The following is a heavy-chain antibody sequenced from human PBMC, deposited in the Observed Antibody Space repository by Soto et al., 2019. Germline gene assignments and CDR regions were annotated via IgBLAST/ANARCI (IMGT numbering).Heavy chain of an antibody. Sequence: SGKVSWKASGGTFISYAISWVRQAPGQGLEWMGWISGYNGNTKYADKLQGRVTMTTDTSTTTAYMELRSLRSDDTAVYYCARDEVPAANWLDRWGQGTLVTVSS. J-gene: IGHJ5*02. V-gene: IGHV1-18*01. CDR2: ISGYNGNT. CDR1: GGTFISYA. CDR3: ARDEVPAANWLDR. D-gene: IGHD2-2*01.